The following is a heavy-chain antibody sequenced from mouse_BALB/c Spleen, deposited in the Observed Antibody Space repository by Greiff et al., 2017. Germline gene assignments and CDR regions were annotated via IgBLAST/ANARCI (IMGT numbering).Heavy chain of an antibody. D-gene: IGHD2-1*01. V-gene: IGHV3-8*02. CDR2: ISYSGST. Sequence: EVKLMESGPSLVKPSQTLSLTCSVTGDSITSGYWNWIRKFPGNKLEYMGYISYSGSTYYNPSLKSRISITRDTSKNQYYLQLNSVTTEDTATYYCARSGDGNYGYDYWGQGTTLTVSS. CDR1: GDSITSGY. CDR3: ARSGDGNYGYDY. J-gene: IGHJ2*01.